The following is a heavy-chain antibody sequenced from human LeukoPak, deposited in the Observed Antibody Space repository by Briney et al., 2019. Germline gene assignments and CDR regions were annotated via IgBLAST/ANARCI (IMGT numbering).Heavy chain of an antibody. V-gene: IGHV3-23*01. CDR2: ISASGGGT. J-gene: IGHJ5*02. CDR1: GXTFSNCA. Sequence: GGSLRLSCAASGXTFSNCAMSWVRQAPGQGLEWVSGISASGGGTYYADSVKVRFTISRDNPKNTLYLQMNSLRAEDTAVYYCAKLQRIAAAGEDWFDPWGQGTLVTVSS. CDR3: AKLQRIAAAGEDWFDP. D-gene: IGHD6-13*01.